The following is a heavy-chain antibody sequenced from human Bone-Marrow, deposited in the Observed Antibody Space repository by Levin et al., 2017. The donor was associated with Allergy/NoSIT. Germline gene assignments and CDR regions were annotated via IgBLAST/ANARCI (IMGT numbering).Heavy chain of an antibody. V-gene: IGHV1-3*04. J-gene: IGHJ3*01. Sequence: PGASVKVSCKASGYTFTNHGIHWLRQAPGQRPEWMAWINTGNGDIKFSQTLRLTFVMSRDTSANTVHLQMVDLKSEDSAVYFCARGRSRWLVPDVFDVWGQGTRVTVSA. CDR1: GYTFTNHG. D-gene: IGHD6-19*01. CDR2: INTGNGDI. CDR3: ARGRSRWLVPDVFDV.